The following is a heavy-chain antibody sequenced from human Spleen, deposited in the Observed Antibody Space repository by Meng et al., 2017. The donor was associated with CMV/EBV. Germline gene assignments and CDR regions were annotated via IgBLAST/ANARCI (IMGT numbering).Heavy chain of an antibody. Sequence: GESLKISLAASGFSFNTYAMSWVRQAPGKRLEWVSSIYSSGSKPYYADSVKGRFTISRDNSKNTVHLQMNSLRTEATAVYYCARDHPASCTSINCCMDWGQGALVTVSS. CDR2: IYSSGSKP. CDR3: ARDHPASCTSINCCMD. V-gene: IGHV3-23*05. J-gene: IGHJ4*02. CDR1: GFSFNTYA. D-gene: IGHD2-2*01.